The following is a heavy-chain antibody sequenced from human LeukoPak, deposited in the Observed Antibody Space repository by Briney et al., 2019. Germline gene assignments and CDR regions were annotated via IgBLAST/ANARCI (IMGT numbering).Heavy chain of an antibody. CDR1: GFTFSGSA. V-gene: IGHV3-73*01. J-gene: IGHJ6*03. D-gene: IGHD6-6*01. CDR2: IRSKANSYAT. CDR3: TRHGGYSSSILGYYYYMDV. Sequence: GGSLRLSCAASGFTFSGSAMHWVRQASGKGLEWVGRIRSKANSYATAYAASVKGRFTISRDDSKNTAYLQMNSLKTEDTAVYYCTRHGGYSSSILGYYYYMDVWGKGTTVTVSS.